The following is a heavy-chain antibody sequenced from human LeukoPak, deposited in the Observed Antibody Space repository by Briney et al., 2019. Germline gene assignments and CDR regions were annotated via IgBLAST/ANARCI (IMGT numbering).Heavy chain of an antibody. CDR3: ARDVVVAAREDWFDP. V-gene: IGHV4-38-2*02. Sequence: LETLSLTCTVSGYSISSGYYWGWIRQPPGKGLEWIGSIYHSGSTYYNPSLKSRVTISVDTSKNQFSLKLSSVTAADTAVYYCARDVVVAAREDWFDPWGQGTLVTVSS. CDR2: IYHSGST. D-gene: IGHD2-15*01. J-gene: IGHJ5*02. CDR1: GYSISSGYY.